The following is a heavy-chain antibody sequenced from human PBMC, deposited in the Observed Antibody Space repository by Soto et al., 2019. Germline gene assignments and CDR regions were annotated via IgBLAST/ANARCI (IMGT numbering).Heavy chain of an antibody. CDR2: SSAYNGNT. D-gene: IGHD1-26*01. J-gene: IGHJ4*02. CDR1: GYTFTSYG. V-gene: IGHV1-18*01. CDR3: ERDPGLVGATTFDY. Sequence: QVQLVQSGAAVKKPGASVTVSCKASGYTFTSYGISWVRQAPGQGLEWMGWSSAYNGNTNDAQKLQGRVTMTTDTSTSIAYMELRSQRSDDTAVYYCERDPGLVGATTFDYWVQGTLVTVSS.